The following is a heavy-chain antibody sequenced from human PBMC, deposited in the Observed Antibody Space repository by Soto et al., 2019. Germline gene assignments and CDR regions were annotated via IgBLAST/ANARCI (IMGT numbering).Heavy chain of an antibody. D-gene: IGHD3-22*01. Sequence: QVQLVQSGAEVKKPGSSVKVSCKASGGTFSSYAISWVRQAPGHGLEWMGGIIPIFGTANYAQKFQGRVTITADKSTSTAYMELSSLRSEDTAVYYCASPSYDSSGYSTDAFDIWGQGTMVTVSS. V-gene: IGHV1-69*06. CDR1: GGTFSSYA. J-gene: IGHJ3*02. CDR2: IIPIFGTA. CDR3: ASPSYDSSGYSTDAFDI.